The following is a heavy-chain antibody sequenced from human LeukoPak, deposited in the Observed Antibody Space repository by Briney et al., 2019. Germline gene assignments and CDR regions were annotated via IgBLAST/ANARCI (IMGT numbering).Heavy chain of an antibody. CDR1: GFSITSGRY. Sequence: ETLSLTCTVSGFSITSGRYWGWFRHPPGKGLERQGSNYQSGSTYYNPSLKSRVTISVDKSKNQFPLNLMSVTAPDRAVYYCARSLSTAGIDYWGQGILVTVSS. CDR2: NYQSGST. CDR3: ARSLSTAGIDY. D-gene: IGHD2-2*01. V-gene: IGHV4-38-2*02. J-gene: IGHJ4*02.